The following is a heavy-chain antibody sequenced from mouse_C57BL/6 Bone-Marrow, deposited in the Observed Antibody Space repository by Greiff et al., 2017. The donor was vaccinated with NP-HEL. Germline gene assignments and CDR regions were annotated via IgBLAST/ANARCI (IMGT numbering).Heavy chain of an antibody. V-gene: IGHV1-69*01. D-gene: IGHD1-1*01. CDR3: ARTTLVAPDY. CDR2: IDPSDSYT. J-gene: IGHJ2*01. Sequence: QVQLQQPGAELVMPGASVKLSCKASGYTFTSYWMHWVKQRPGQGLEWIGEIDPSDSYTNYNQKFKGKSTLTVDKSSSTAYMQPSRLPSEDSAVYYCARTTLVAPDYWGQGTTLTVSS. CDR1: GYTFTSYW.